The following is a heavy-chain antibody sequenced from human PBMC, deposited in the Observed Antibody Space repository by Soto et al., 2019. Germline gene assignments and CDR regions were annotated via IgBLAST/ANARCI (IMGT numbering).Heavy chain of an antibody. J-gene: IGHJ6*02. D-gene: IGHD4-17*01. Sequence: QVQLVQSGAEVKKPGSSVKVSCKASGGTFSRYTITWVRQAPGPGLEWMGGTIPMFCTANYAQKFQGRLTITADESPSTAYRELSSLRAAHTAIDYCAGDVTVSGGGDVWGHLNTGAV. CDR2: TIPMFCTA. CDR3: AGDVTVSGGGDV. CDR1: GGTFSRYT. V-gene: IGHV1-69*01.